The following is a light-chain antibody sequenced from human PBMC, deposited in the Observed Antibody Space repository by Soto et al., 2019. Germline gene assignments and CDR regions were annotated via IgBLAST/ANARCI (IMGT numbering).Light chain of an antibody. Sequence: QSVLTQPASVSGSPGQSITISCTGTSSDVGNYNLVSWYQQHPGKAPKLIIYGVNKRPSGASDRLSGSKSGNTASLTISGLQAEDVVEYYCWSYESSSKSCYDFGPMTKDTVL. J-gene: IGLJ1*01. CDR3: WSYESSSKSCYD. CDR2: GVN. CDR1: SSDVGNYNL. V-gene: IGLV2-23*02.